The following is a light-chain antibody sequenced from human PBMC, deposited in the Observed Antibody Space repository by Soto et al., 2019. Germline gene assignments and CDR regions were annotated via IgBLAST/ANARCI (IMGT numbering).Light chain of an antibody. CDR1: QSISNC. V-gene: IGKV1-5*03. Sequence: DIQMTQSPSTLSASVGDRVTITCRASQSISNCLAWYQQMPGKAPKLVIYEASTLESGVPSRFSGSGYGTEFTLTISSLQPDDFATYYCQQYDAFWTFGQGTKVE. CDR2: EAS. CDR3: QQYDAFWT. J-gene: IGKJ1*01.